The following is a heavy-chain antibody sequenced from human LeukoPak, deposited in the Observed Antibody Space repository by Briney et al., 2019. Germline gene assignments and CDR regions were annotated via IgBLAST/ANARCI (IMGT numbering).Heavy chain of an antibody. CDR2: IYYLGST. CDR1: GGSIGTYY. J-gene: IGHJ4*02. D-gene: IGHD6-13*01. Sequence: SETLSLTCTVSGGSIGTYYWSWIRQPPGKGLEWIGFIYYLGSTNYNPSLKSRVTISVDTSKNHFPLMLSSVTAADTAVYYCARAEGSSRPFDYWGQGTLVTVSS. CDR3: ARAEGSSRPFDY. V-gene: IGHV4-59*01.